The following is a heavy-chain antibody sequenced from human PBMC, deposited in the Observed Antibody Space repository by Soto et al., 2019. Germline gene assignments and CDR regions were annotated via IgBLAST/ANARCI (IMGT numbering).Heavy chain of an antibody. D-gene: IGHD6-25*01. J-gene: IGHJ4*02. Sequence: QVQLQESGPGLVKPSQTLSLTYTVSGGSISSGGYYWSWIRQHPGKGLEWIGYIYYSGSTYYNPSLKSRVTISVDTSKNQFSLKLSSVTAADTAVYYCARGVDSSGAVDYWGQGTLVTVSS. V-gene: IGHV4-31*03. CDR2: IYYSGST. CDR1: GGSISSGGYY. CDR3: ARGVDSSGAVDY.